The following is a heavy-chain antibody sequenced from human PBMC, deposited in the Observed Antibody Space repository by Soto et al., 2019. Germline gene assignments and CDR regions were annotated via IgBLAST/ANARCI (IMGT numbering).Heavy chain of an antibody. CDR1: CCSISSYY. Sequence: QVQLQESGPGLVKPSETLSLTCTVSCCSISSYYCSWIRQPPGKGLEWIVYIYYSGSTNYNPSLKSRVTISVDTSKTQFSLKLSSVTAADTAVYYCARSMVRGVIPNWFDPWGQGPLVTVSS. J-gene: IGHJ5*02. CDR3: ARSMVRGVIPNWFDP. CDR2: IYYSGST. D-gene: IGHD3-10*01. V-gene: IGHV4-59*01.